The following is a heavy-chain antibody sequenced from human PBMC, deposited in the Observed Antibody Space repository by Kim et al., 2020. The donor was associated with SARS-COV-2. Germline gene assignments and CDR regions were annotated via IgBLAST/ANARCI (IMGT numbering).Heavy chain of an antibody. CDR3: ARNGVFRAYEGGWLDP. V-gene: IGHV1-69*01. CDR2: IIPIFDTA. D-gene: IGHD2-8*01. Sequence: GLEWMGGIIPIFDTANYAQKFQGRVTITVDESTDTVYMDLRSLTSEDTAVYYCARNGVFRAYEGGWLDPWGQGTLVTVSS. J-gene: IGHJ5*02.